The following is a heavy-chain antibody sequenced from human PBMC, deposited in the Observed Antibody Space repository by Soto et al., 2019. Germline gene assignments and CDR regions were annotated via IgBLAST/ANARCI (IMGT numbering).Heavy chain of an antibody. D-gene: IGHD2-2*01. J-gene: IGHJ4*02. CDR3: AKDRAIYCSSTSCLSPFDY. CDR1: GFTFSSYA. Sequence: GGSLRLSCAASGFTFSSYAMSWVRQAPGKGLEWVSAISGSGGSTYYADSGKGRFTISRDNSKNTLYLQMNSLRAEDTAVYYCAKDRAIYCSSTSCLSPFDYWGQGTLVTVSS. CDR2: ISGSGGST. V-gene: IGHV3-23*01.